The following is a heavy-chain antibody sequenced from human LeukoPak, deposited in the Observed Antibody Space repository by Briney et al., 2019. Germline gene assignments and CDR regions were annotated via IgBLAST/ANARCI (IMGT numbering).Heavy chain of an antibody. CDR1: GYSFISHD. CDR2: INPNSGGT. J-gene: IGHJ5*02. CDR3: ARQAGSSWFDP. D-gene: IGHD6-13*01. Sequence: GASVKVSCKASGYSFISHDINWVRQATGQGLEWLGWINPNSGGTNYAQKLQGRVTMTRDTSISTAYLQWSSLKASDTAMYYCARQAGSSWFDPWGQGTLVTVPS. V-gene: IGHV1-2*02.